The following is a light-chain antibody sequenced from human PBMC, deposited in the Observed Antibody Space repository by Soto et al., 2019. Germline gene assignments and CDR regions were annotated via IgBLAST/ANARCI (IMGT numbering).Light chain of an antibody. CDR2: GNS. CDR1: SSKNGAGYD. J-gene: IGLJ1*01. Sequence: QSALTQPPPVCGAPGQRGTISCPGGSSKNGAGYDVHWYQQLPGTAPKLLIYGNSNRPSGVPDRFSGSKSGTSASLAITGLQAEDEADYYCQSYDSSLSGCYVFGTGTKVTVL. CDR3: QSYDSSLSGCYV. V-gene: IGLV1-40*01.